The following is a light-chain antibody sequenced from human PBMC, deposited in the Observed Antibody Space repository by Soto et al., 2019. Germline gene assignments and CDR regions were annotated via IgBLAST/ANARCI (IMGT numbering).Light chain of an antibody. CDR2: KAS. Sequence: DIQMTQSPSTLSGSVGDRVTITCRASQTISSWLAWYQQKPGKAPKLLIYKASTLKSGVPSRFSGSGSGTEFTLTISSMKPDDFATYYCHQYKTYWTFGHGTKVDIK. J-gene: IGKJ1*01. CDR3: HQYKTYWT. CDR1: QTISSW. V-gene: IGKV1-5*03.